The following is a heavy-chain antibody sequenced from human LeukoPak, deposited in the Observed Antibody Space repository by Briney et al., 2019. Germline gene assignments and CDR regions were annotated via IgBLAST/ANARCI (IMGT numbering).Heavy chain of an antibody. CDR2: INTNGTTT. V-gene: IGHV3-74*01. Sequence: PGGSLRLSCTASGFTFSSYCMYWIRRAPGKGLVWVSRINTNGTTTYYPAPVQRGFTVSRDNVKSTLYLQMISLRAEDTAVYFCTMYYCAGCSCFSGPGYWGQGTLVTVSS. J-gene: IGHJ4*02. CDR1: GFTFSSYC. D-gene: IGHD2-15*01. CDR3: TMYYCAGCSCFSGPGY.